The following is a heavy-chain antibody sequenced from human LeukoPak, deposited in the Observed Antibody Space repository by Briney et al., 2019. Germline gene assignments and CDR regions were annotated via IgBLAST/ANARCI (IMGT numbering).Heavy chain of an antibody. CDR3: AREGYGDLPNY. CDR2: IYSGGST. D-gene: IGHD4-17*01. J-gene: IGHJ4*02. CDR1: GFTVSSNY. Sequence: PGGSLRLSCAASGFTVSSNYMSWVRQAPGKGLEWVSVIYSGGSTYYADSVKGRFTISRDNSKNTLYLQMNSLRAEDTAVYYCAREGYGDLPNYWGQGTLVTVPS. V-gene: IGHV3-53*01.